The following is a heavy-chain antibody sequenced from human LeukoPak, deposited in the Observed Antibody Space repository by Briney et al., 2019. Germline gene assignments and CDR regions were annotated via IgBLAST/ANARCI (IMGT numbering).Heavy chain of an antibody. CDR3: ARQLRGSGSYSPFDY. CDR1: GYSFTNYW. D-gene: IGHD3-10*01. CDR2: IYPTDSDT. Sequence: GESLKISCKGSGYSFTNYWIGWVRQMPGKGLEWMGIIYPTDSDTRYSPSFQGQVTISADKSISTAYLQWSSLKASDTAMYYCARQLRGSGSYSPFDYWGQGTLVTVSS. J-gene: IGHJ4*02. V-gene: IGHV5-51*01.